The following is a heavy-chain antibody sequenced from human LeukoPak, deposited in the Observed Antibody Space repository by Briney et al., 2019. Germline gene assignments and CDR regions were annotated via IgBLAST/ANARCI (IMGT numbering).Heavy chain of an antibody. J-gene: IGHJ4*02. D-gene: IGHD3-10*01. V-gene: IGHV3-7*01. Sequence: GGSLRLSCAASGSTFSSYWMSWVRQAPGKGLEWVANIKQDGSEKYYVDSVKGRFTISRDNAKNSLYLQMNSLRAEDTAVYYCARGPLIWGRLTFYFDYWGQRTLVTVSS. CDR2: IKQDGSEK. CDR3: ARGPLIWGRLTFYFDY. CDR1: GSTFSSYW.